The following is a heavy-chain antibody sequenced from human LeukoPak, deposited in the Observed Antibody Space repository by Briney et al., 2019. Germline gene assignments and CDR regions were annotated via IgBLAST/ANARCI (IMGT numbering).Heavy chain of an antibody. J-gene: IGHJ4*02. V-gene: IGHV1-2*02. Sequence: ASVKVSCKASGYTFTGYYMHWVRQAPGQGLEWMGWINPNSGGTNYAQKFQGRVTMTRDTSISTAYMELSRLRSDDTAVYYCADNYYGSGSYYNGGFNWGQGTLVTVSS. CDR1: GYTFTGYY. CDR2: INPNSGGT. D-gene: IGHD3-10*01. CDR3: ADNYYGSGSYYNGGFN.